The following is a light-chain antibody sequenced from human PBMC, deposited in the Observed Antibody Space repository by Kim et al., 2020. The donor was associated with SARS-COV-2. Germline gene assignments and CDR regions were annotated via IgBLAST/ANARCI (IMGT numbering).Light chain of an antibody. CDR3: QQYNNWYT. V-gene: IGKV3-15*01. J-gene: IGKJ2*01. CDR2: GAS. Sequence: LAVSPGERATLSCRASQSVSSNLAWYQQKPGQAPRLLIYGASTRATGIPARFSGSGSGTEFTLTISSLQYEDFAVYYCQQYNNWYTFGQGTKLEI. CDR1: QSVSSN.